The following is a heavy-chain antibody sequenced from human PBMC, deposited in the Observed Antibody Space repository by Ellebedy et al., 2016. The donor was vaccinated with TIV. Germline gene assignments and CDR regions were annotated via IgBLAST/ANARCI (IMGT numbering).Heavy chain of an antibody. CDR2: INHSGST. D-gene: IGHD2-15*01. Sequence: MPSETLSLTCAVYGGSFSGYYWSWIRQPPGKGLEWIGEINHSGSTYYNPSLKSRVTISVDTSKNQFSLKLSYVTAADTAVYYCARGSVAKRADLGYWGQGTLVTVSS. CDR3: ARGSVAKRADLGY. CDR1: GGSFSGYY. V-gene: IGHV4-34*01. J-gene: IGHJ4*02.